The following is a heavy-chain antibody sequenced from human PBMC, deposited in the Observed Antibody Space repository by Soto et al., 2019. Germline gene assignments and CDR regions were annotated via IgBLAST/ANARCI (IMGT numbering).Heavy chain of an antibody. J-gene: IGHJ4*02. CDR1: GFTFSNAW. Sequence: GGSLRLSCAASGFTFSNAWMSWVRQAPGKGLEWVGRIKSKTDGGTTDYAAPVKGRFTISREDSKNTLYLQMNSLKTEDTAVYYWTHFEYSSSSYFDYWGQGTLVTVSS. D-gene: IGHD6-6*01. CDR2: IKSKTDGGTT. CDR3: THFEYSSSSYFDY. V-gene: IGHV3-15*01.